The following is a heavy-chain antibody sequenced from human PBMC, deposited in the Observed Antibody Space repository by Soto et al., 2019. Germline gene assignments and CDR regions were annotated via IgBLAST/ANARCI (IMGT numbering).Heavy chain of an antibody. D-gene: IGHD6-13*01. CDR2: SSSSSSYI. CDR1: GFTFSSYS. V-gene: IGHV3-21*01. Sequence: EVQLVESGGGLVKPGGSLRLSCAASGFTFSSYSMNWFRQAPGKGLEWVSSSSSSSSYIYNADSVKGRFTISRDNAKNSLYLQMNSLRAEDTAVYYCARGYPAHSNYGMDVWGQGTTVTVSS. J-gene: IGHJ6*02. CDR3: ARGYPAHSNYGMDV.